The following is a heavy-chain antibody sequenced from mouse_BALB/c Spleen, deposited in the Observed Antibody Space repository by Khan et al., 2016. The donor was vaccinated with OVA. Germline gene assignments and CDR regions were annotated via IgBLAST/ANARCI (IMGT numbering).Heavy chain of an antibody. V-gene: IGHV5-6*01. Sequence: DVLLVESGDDLVRPGGSLKLSCAASGFTFSAYGMSWVRQSPDKRLEWVATINSDGYYTYYPASLKGRFTISRDNAKNTLYLHMRSLRSEDTAMYYCASHLTGSFAYWGQGTLVTVSA. CDR3: ASHLTGSFAY. CDR2: INSDGYYT. J-gene: IGHJ3*01. CDR1: GFTFSAYG. D-gene: IGHD4-1*01.